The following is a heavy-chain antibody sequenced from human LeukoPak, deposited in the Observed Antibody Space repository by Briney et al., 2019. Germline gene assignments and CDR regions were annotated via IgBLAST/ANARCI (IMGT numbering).Heavy chain of an antibody. D-gene: IGHD1-26*01. CDR3: ATGATTGDFEY. CDR2: INPNSGGT. CDR1: GYTFTGYY. J-gene: IGHJ4*02. Sequence: ASVKVTCKASGYTFTGYYMHWVRQPPGQGLEWMGWINPNSGGTNYAQKFQGRVTMTRDTSISTAYMELRKLRSDDTAVYYCATGATTGDFEYWGQGTLVTVSS. V-gene: IGHV1-2*02.